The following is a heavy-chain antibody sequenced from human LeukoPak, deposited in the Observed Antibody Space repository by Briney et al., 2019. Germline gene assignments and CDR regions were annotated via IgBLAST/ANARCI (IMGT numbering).Heavy chain of an antibody. CDR2: IYTSGST. V-gene: IGHV4-61*02. Sequence: TLSLTCTVSGGSISSGSYYWSWIRQPAGKGLEWIGRIYTSGSTNYNPSLKSRVTISVDTSKNQFSLKLSSVTAADTAVYYCARDHPPLYDFWSGYYIGWFDPWGQGTLVTVSS. CDR3: ARDHPPLYDFWSGYYIGWFDP. CDR1: GGSISSGSYY. D-gene: IGHD3-3*01. J-gene: IGHJ5*02.